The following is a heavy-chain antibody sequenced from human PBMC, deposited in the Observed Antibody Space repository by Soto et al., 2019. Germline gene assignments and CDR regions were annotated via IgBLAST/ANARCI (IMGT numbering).Heavy chain of an antibody. D-gene: IGHD3-9*01. CDR1: GFTFSDYY. CDR2: ISSSSSYT. Sequence: GGSLRLSCAASGFTFSDYYMSWIRQAPGKGLEWVSYISSSSSYTNYADSVKGRFTISRDNAKNSLYLQMNSLRAEDTAVYYCARDRSNYDILTLYGMDVWGQGTTVTVSS. J-gene: IGHJ6*02. CDR3: ARDRSNYDILTLYGMDV. V-gene: IGHV3-11*06.